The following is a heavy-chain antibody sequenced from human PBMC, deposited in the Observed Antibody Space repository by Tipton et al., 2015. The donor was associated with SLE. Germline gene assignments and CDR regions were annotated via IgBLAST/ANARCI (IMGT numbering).Heavy chain of an antibody. Sequence: TLSLTCAVYGGSFSDYYWSWIRQTPGEGLEWIGEINHTGGTNYNPSLESRVTMPVDTSKNQFSLKLSSVTAADTAMYYCARVARDGYKSGFDYWGQGTLVTVSS. J-gene: IGHJ4*02. V-gene: IGHV4-34*01. CDR3: ARVARDGYKSGFDY. CDR1: GGSFSDYY. D-gene: IGHD5-24*01. CDR2: INHTGGT.